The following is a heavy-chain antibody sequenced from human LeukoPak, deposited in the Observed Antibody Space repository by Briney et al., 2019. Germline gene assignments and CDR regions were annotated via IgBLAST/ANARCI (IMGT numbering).Heavy chain of an antibody. CDR1: GGSFSGYY. V-gene: IGHV4-34*01. D-gene: IGHD3-10*01. Sequence: SETLSLTCAVYGGSFSGYYWSWIRQPPGKGLEWIGEINHSGSTNYNPSLKSRVTISVDTSKNQFSLKLSSVTAADTAVYYCARVGSGSYYFDYWGQGTLVTVSS. J-gene: IGHJ4*02. CDR2: INHSGST. CDR3: ARVGSGSYYFDY.